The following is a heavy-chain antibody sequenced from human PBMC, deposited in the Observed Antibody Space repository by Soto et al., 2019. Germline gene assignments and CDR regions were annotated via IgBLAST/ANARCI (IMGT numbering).Heavy chain of an antibody. CDR2: IYHSVST. Sequence: SETLSVTCAPSAYSISGGYYWGWIRQPTGKGLEWIGSIYHSVSTYYNPSLKSRVTISVDTSKNQFSLKLSSVTAADTAVYYCARASSSWSLYYYYYGMDVWGQGTTVTVSS. CDR3: ARASSSWSLYYYYYGMDV. V-gene: IGHV4-38-2*01. D-gene: IGHD6-13*01. CDR1: AYSISGGYY. J-gene: IGHJ6*02.